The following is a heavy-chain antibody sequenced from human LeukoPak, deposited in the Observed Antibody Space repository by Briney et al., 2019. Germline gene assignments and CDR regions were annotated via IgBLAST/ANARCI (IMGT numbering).Heavy chain of an antibody. Sequence: ASVKVSCKASGYTFTGYYMHWVRQAPGQGLEWMGWINPKSGGTNYAQKFQGRVTMTRATSISTAYMELSRLRSDDTAVYYCARVRIAVAGKYYFDYWGQGTLVTVSS. CDR3: ARVRIAVAGKYYFDY. V-gene: IGHV1-2*02. J-gene: IGHJ4*02. CDR2: INPKSGGT. CDR1: GYTFTGYY. D-gene: IGHD6-19*01.